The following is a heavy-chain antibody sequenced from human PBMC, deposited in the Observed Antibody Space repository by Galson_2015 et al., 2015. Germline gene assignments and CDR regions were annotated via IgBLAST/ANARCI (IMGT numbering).Heavy chain of an antibody. CDR1: GGSISTSSYY. D-gene: IGHD4-17*01. CDR3: AGISYGDYTFGWFDP. CDR2: IYYSGST. Sequence: TLSLTCIVSGGSISTSSYYWGWIRQPPGQGLEWIATIYYSGSTYYNPSLKSRVTMSVDTSKNQFSLKLSSVTAADTALYYCAGISYGDYTFGWFDPWGQGTLVTVS. J-gene: IGHJ5*02. V-gene: IGHV4-39*01.